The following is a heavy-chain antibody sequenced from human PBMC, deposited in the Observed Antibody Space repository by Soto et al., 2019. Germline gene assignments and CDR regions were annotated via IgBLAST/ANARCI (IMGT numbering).Heavy chain of an antibody. CDR3: ARVFSSGSGWMYYFDF. D-gene: IGHD6-25*01. V-gene: IGHV4-4*02. Sequence: QVELQESGPRLVKSSGTLSLTCEVSSGSISTGNWWSWVRQPPGKGLEWIGEIHYTGATNYNPSLKSRVTMTIDKSKDQFSLILTSATAADTAVYYCARVFSSGSGWMYYFDFWGQGNLVSVSS. CDR2: IHYTGAT. J-gene: IGHJ4*02. CDR1: SGSISTGNW.